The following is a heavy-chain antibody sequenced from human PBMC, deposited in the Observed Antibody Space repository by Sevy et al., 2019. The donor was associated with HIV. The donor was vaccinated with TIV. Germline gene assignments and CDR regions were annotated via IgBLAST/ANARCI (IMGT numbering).Heavy chain of an antibody. J-gene: IGHJ6*02. Sequence: GGSLRLSCAASGFTFSSYAMSWVRQAPGKGLEWVSAISGSGGSTYYADSVKGRFTISRDNSKNTLYLQMNSLRAEDTVVYYCAKSKMHTVTTVPCMYVWGQGTTVTVSS. V-gene: IGHV3-23*01. CDR1: GFTFSSYA. D-gene: IGHD4-4*01. CDR2: ISGSGGST. CDR3: AKSKMHTVTTVPCMYV.